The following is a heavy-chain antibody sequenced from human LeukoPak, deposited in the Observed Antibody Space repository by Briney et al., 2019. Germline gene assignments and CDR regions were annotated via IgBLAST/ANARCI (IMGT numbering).Heavy chain of an antibody. Sequence: ASVKVSCKASGYTFSGSYIHWVRQAPGQGLEWMGWIHPNSGVTKYAQKFQGRVTLTRDTSISTAYMELTRLTSYDTAVYYCAMQQNSLFDYWGQGTLVTVS. D-gene: IGHD6-13*01. CDR3: AMQQNSLFDY. CDR1: GYTFSGSY. CDR2: IHPNSGVT. J-gene: IGHJ4*02. V-gene: IGHV1-2*02.